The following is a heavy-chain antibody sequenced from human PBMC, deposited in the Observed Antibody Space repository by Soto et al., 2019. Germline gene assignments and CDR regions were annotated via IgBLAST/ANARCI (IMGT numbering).Heavy chain of an antibody. D-gene: IGHD6-13*01. Sequence: QVQLVESGGGVVQPGRSLRLSCAASGFTFSSYGMHWVRQAPGKGLEWVAVIYYDGSNKYYADSVKGRFTISRDNSKNALYLQMNSLRGEDTAVFYCARSQYSSSWYPFDYWGQGTLVTVSS. J-gene: IGHJ4*02. CDR2: IYYDGSNK. V-gene: IGHV3-33*01. CDR1: GFTFSSYG. CDR3: ARSQYSSSWYPFDY.